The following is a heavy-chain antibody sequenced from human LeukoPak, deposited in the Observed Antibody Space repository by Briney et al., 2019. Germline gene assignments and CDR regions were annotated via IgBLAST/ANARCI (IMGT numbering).Heavy chain of an antibody. J-gene: IGHJ6*04. CDR1: GFTVSSNY. D-gene: IGHD5-18*01. CDR3: ARVSSYGSRYYYYGMDV. V-gene: IGHV3-53*01. Sequence: PGGSLRLSCAASGFTVSSNYMSWVRQTPGKGLEWVSVIYSGGSTYYADSVKGRFTISRDNSKNTLYLQMNSLRAEDTAVYHCARVSSYGSRYYYYGMDVWGKGTTVTVSS. CDR2: IYSGGST.